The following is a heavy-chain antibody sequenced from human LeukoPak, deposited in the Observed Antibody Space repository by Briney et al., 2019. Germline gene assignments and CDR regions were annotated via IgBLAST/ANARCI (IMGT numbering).Heavy chain of an antibody. CDR3: ARLPGGLKHYYDSSGYYYPTVDAFDI. V-gene: IGHV4-34*01. CDR2: INHSVST. Sequence: SETPSVTCAVHGGSLSGYYWSWIRQPPGAGLEWSGEINHSVSTNYNPTLKSRVTIAVVTSKNQFSLKLIYVTAADTAVYYCARLPGGLKHYYDSSGYYYPTVDAFDIWGQGTMVTVSS. J-gene: IGHJ3*02. CDR1: GGSLSGYY. D-gene: IGHD3-22*01.